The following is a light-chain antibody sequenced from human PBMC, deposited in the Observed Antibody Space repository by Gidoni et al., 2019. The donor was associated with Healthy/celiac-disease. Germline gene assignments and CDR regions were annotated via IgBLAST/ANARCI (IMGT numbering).Light chain of an antibody. Sequence: QSVLTQPPSVSAAPGQKVTISCSGSSSNIGNNYVSWSHQLPGTAPKLLIYDNNKRPSGIPDRFSGSKSGTSATLSITGLQTGDEADYYCGTWDSSLSVVFGGGTKLTVL. CDR3: GTWDSSLSVV. V-gene: IGLV1-51*01. J-gene: IGLJ2*01. CDR1: SSNIGNNY. CDR2: DNN.